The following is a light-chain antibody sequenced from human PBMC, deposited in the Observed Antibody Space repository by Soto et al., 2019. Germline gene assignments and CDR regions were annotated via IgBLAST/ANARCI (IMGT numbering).Light chain of an antibody. J-gene: IGLJ2*01. CDR3: ASWDDSLNDHVI. V-gene: IGLV1-44*01. CDR1: TSNIGSNT. Sequence: QSVLTQPPSASGTPGQRVTISCSGSTSNIGSNTVNWYQQLPGTAPKLLIYSNNQRPSGVPDRFSGSKSGTSASLAISGLQSEDAADYYCASWDDSLNDHVIFGGGTKLTVL. CDR2: SNN.